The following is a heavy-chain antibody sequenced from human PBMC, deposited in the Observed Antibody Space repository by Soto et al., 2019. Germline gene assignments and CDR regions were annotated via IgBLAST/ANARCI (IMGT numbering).Heavy chain of an antibody. D-gene: IGHD5-12*01. CDR3: AKDRVGTGVATIRDFDY. CDR2: ITGSGDNK. V-gene: IGHV3-23*01. J-gene: IGHJ4*02. CDR1: GFTFCKNS. Sequence: GGALRLSFEAPGFTFCKNSMSWGRPAPGKGLEWVSTITGSGDNKHYADSVKGRFTISRDNSKSTLYVHMNSLRAEDSAVYYCAKDRVGTGVATIRDFDYWGQGTLVTVSS.